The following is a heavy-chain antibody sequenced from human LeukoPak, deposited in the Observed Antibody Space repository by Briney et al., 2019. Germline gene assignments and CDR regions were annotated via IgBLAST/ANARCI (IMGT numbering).Heavy chain of an antibody. CDR3: AKRLWFGELFPSYWYFDL. J-gene: IGHJ2*01. CDR1: GFTFSSYS. V-gene: IGHV3-21*01. D-gene: IGHD3-10*01. CDR2: ISSSSSYI. Sequence: GGSLRLSCAASGFTFSSYSMNWVRQAPGKGLDWVSSISSSSSYIYYADSVKGRFTISRDNAKNSLYLQMNSLRAEDTAVYYCAKRLWFGELFPSYWYFDLWGRGTLVTVSS.